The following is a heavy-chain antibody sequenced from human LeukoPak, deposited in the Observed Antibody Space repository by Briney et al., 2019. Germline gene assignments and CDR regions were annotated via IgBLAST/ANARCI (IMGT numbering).Heavy chain of an antibody. V-gene: IGHV3-30*03. CDR2: ISYDGSNK. J-gene: IGHJ6*02. Sequence: GRSLRLSCAASGFTFSRYFMHWVRQAPGKGLEWVAVISYDGSNKYYADSVKGRFTISRDNSKNTLYLQMNSLRAEDTAVYYCARDLSIAAAEYYYGMDVWGQGTTVTVSS. CDR1: GFTFSRYF. CDR3: ARDLSIAAAEYYYGMDV. D-gene: IGHD6-13*01.